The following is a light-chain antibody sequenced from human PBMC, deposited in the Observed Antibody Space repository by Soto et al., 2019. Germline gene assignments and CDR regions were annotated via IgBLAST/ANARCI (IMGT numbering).Light chain of an antibody. CDR3: QQCHATPLT. CDR1: QAVGSN. Sequence: IVLTQSPATLSVSPGERATLSCRASQAVGSNLAWYQQRPGQAPRLLIYDASTRATGIPHRFSGGGSGTDFTLTITTLQPEDVGIYYCQQCHATPLTFGQGTRLDI. CDR2: DAS. V-gene: IGKV3-15*01. J-gene: IGKJ5*01.